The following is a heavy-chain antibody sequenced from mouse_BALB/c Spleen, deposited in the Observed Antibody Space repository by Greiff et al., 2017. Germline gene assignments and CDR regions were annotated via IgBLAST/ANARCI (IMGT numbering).Heavy chain of an antibody. D-gene: IGHD6-1*01. CDR2: IYPYNGGT. CDR3: APVKEQVFAY. CDR1: GYTFTDYN. J-gene: IGHJ3*01. V-gene: IGHV1S29*02. Sequence: VHVKQSGPELVKPGASVKISCKASGYTFTDYNMHWVKQSHGKSLEWIGYIYPYNGGTGYNQKFKSKATLTVDNSSSTAYMELRSLTSEDSAVYYCAPVKEQVFAYWGQGTLVTVSA.